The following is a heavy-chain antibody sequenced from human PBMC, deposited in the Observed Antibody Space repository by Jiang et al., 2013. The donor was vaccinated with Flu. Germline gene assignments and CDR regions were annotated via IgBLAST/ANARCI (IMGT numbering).Heavy chain of an antibody. J-gene: IGHJ5*02. CDR2: IIPILGIA. CDR3: ARGGFQYYDFWSAPNWFDP. D-gene: IGHD3-3*01. V-gene: IGHV1-69*04. Sequence: SGAEVKKPGSSVKVSCKASGGTFSSYAISWVRQAPGQGLEWMGRIIPILGIANYAQKFQGRVTITADKSTSTAYMELSSLRSEDTAVYYCARGGFQYYDFWSAPNWFDPWGQGTLVTVSS. CDR1: GGTFSSYA.